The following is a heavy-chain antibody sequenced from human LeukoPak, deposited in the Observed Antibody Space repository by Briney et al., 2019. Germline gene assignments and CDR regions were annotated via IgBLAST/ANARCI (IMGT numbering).Heavy chain of an antibody. J-gene: IGHJ4*02. Sequence: PGWSPRLSCAASGFTVSYNSMSWGRQAPGKGLEWVSTIYADGTTYYADSMKGRFTISRDNSKNTLDLHMNSLSAEETDFYYVARAQLASGTDYWGQGTLVTVSS. D-gene: IGHD3-3*02. CDR1: GFTVSYNS. V-gene: IGHV3-53*01. CDR3: ARAQLASGTDY. CDR2: IYADGTT.